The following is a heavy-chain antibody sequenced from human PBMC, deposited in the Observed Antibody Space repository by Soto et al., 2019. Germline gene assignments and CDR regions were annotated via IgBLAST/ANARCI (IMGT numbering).Heavy chain of an antibody. V-gene: IGHV1-18*01. Sequence: VKVSCKASGYTFTSYGISWVRQAPGQGLEWMGWISAYNGNTNYAQKLQGRVTMTTDTSTSTAYMELRSLRSDDTAVYYCARSDITMVRGPNHYYGLDVWGQGTTVTVSS. CDR1: GYTFTSYG. CDR2: ISAYNGNT. J-gene: IGHJ6*02. D-gene: IGHD3-10*01. CDR3: ARSDITMVRGPNHYYGLDV.